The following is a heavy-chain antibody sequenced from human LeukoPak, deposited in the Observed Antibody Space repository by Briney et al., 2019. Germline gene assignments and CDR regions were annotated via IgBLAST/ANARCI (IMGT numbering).Heavy chain of an antibody. D-gene: IGHD3-22*01. J-gene: IGHJ4*02. CDR3: VRDLWNYYDSGGYYYEDY. CDR2: INSDGSIT. V-gene: IGHV3-74*01. Sequence: GGSLRLSCAASGFSFSKFAMHWVRQAPGKGLVWVSRINSDGSITSNADSVKGRFTISRDNAKNTLFLQMNSLRAEDTPVYYCVRDLWNYYDSGGYYYEDYWGQGTLVTVSS. CDR1: GFSFSKFA.